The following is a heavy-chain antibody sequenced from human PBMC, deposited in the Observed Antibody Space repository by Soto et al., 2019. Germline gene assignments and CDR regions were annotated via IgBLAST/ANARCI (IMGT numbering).Heavy chain of an antibody. J-gene: IGHJ4*02. Sequence: QINLKESGPTLVKPTQTLTLTCSFSGFSLTTAGVGVGWVRQSPGEALEWRALIYWDDDERYSPSLKTRLTITKDPSKNQVVLKMTNMAPVDTATYYCAHSRNLITDDAQVGDFDYWGQGTLVTVSS. CDR3: AHSRNLITDDAQVGDFDY. D-gene: IGHD3-10*01. V-gene: IGHV2-5*02. CDR1: GFSLTTAGVG. CDR2: IYWDDDE.